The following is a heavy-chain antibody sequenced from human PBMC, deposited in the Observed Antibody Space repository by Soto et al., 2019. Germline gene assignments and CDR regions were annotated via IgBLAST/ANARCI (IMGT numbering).Heavy chain of an antibody. CDR3: ARDRRRSYCSSTSCSFDY. V-gene: IGHV1-18*01. D-gene: IGHD2-2*01. CDR2: ISAYNGNT. Sequence: ASVKVSCKASGYTFTSYGISWVRQAPGQGLEWMGWISAYNGNTNYAQKLQGRVTMTTDTSTSTAYMELRSLRSDDTAVYYCARDRRRSYCSSTSCSFDYWGQGTLVTVSS. J-gene: IGHJ4*02. CDR1: GYTFTSYG.